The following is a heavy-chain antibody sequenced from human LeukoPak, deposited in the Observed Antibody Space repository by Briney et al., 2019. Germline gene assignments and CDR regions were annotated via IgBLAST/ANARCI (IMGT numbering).Heavy chain of an antibody. CDR3: ARVPVISYYFDY. Sequence: SVKVSCKAPGGTFSSYAISWVRQAPGQGLEWMGRIIPILGIANYAQKFQGRVTITADKSTSTAYMELSSLRSEDTAVYYCARVPVISYYFDYWGQGTLVTVSS. J-gene: IGHJ4*02. D-gene: IGHD1-1*01. CDR2: IIPILGIA. V-gene: IGHV1-69*04. CDR1: GGTFSSYA.